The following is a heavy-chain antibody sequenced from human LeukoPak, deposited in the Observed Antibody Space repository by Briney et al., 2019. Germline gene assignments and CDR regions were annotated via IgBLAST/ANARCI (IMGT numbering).Heavy chain of an antibody. V-gene: IGHV3-48*03. J-gene: IGHJ4*02. CDR2: ISGSTSTK. CDR1: GFTFSSYE. CDR3: ARDLKGDAARRHTFDY. D-gene: IGHD6-6*01. Sequence: GGSLRLSCAASGFTFSSYEMNWVRQAPGKGLEWVAYISGSTSTKYYADSVKGQFTISRDNAQKSLYLQMNSLRAEDTAVYYCARDLKGDAARRHTFDYWGQGTLVTVSS.